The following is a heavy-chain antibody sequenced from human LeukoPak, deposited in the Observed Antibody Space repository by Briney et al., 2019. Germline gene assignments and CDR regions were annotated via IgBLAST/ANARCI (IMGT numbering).Heavy chain of an antibody. V-gene: IGHV1-2*02. Sequence: RASVKVSCKASGYTFTGYYMHWVRQAPGQGLEWMGWINPNSGGTNYAQTFQGRVTMTRDTSISTAYMELSRLRSDDTAVYYCARLKRITMVRGVIYGMDVWGQGTTVTVSS. CDR1: GYTFTGYY. CDR3: ARLKRITMVRGVIYGMDV. D-gene: IGHD3-10*01. CDR2: INPNSGGT. J-gene: IGHJ6*02.